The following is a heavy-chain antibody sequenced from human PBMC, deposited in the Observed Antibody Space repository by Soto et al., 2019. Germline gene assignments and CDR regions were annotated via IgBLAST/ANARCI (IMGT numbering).Heavy chain of an antibody. CDR3: ARDWLRSTNYMDV. J-gene: IGHJ6*03. Sequence: PSETLSLTCAVYGGSFSGYYWSWIRQPPGKGLEWIGEINHSGSTNYNPSLKSRVTISVDTSKNQFSLKLSSVTAADTAVYYCARDWLRSTNYMDVWGKGTTVTVSS. CDR2: INHSGST. V-gene: IGHV4-34*01. D-gene: IGHD5-12*01. CDR1: GGSFSGYY.